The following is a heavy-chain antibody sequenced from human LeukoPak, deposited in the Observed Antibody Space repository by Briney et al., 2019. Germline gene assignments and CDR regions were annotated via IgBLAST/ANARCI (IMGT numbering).Heavy chain of an antibody. D-gene: IGHD4-17*01. V-gene: IGHV5-51*01. CDR1: GYRFTSYW. CDR3: ARHRGVPWTHLTTSNYYGMDV. J-gene: IGHJ6*02. CDR2: IYPGDSDT. Sequence: SGESLKISCQGSGYRFTSYWIGWVRQLPGKGLEWMGIIYPGDSDTRYSPSFQGQVTISADKSISTAYLQWSSLKASDTAMYYCARHRGVPWTHLTTSNYYGMDVWGQGTTVTVSS.